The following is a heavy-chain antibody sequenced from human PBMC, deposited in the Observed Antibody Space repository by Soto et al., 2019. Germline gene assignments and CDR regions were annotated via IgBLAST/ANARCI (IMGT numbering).Heavy chain of an antibody. CDR2: ISAYNGNT. D-gene: IGHD3-10*01. CDR3: AREYYYGPGNRECGMDG. J-gene: IGHJ6*02. V-gene: IGHV1-18*01. CDR1: GYTFTSYG. Sequence: GASVKVSCKASGYTFTSYGISWVRQAPGQGLEWMGWISAYNGNTNYAQKLQGRVTMTTDTSTSTAYMELRSLRSDDTAVYYCAREYYYGPGNRECGMDGWGQGTTVTVSS.